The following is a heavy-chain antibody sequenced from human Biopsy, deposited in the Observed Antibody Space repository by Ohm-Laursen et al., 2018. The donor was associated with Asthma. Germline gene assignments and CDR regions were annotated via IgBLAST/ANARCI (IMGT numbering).Heavy chain of an antibody. CDR3: AKDVFPGWELRRGPDY. J-gene: IGHJ4*02. D-gene: IGHD1-26*01. CDR1: GFTFSHYN. CDR2: ISSDVRE. V-gene: IGHV3-30*18. Sequence: GQTLSLTCAASGFTFSHYNMNWVRQAPGKGLEWVALISSDVREWYADSVKGRFTISRDNSRNTLHLQMNSLRAEDTAVYYCAKDVFPGWELRRGPDYWGQGTLVTVSS.